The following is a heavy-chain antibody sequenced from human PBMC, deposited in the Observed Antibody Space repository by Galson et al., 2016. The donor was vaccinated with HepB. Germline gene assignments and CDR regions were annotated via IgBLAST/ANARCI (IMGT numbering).Heavy chain of an antibody. V-gene: IGHV1-2*02. CDR1: GYSFTDNY. J-gene: IGHJ4*02. Sequence: SVKVSCKASGYSFTDNYIHWVRQVPGQGLEWMGWINPNSGATTYAQTFQGRVTMTGDTSINTAYMELSSLRSDDTAVYFCARDGDRGYMVLLDHWGQGALVTVSS. D-gene: IGHD5-12*01. CDR2: INPNSGAT. CDR3: ARDGDRGYMVLLDH.